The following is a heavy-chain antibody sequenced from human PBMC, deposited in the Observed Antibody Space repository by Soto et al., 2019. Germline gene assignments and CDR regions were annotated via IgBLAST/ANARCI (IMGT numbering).Heavy chain of an antibody. V-gene: IGHV3-30-3*01. CDR3: ARATSGWYKDAFDI. CDR1: GFTFSSYA. D-gene: IGHD6-19*01. CDR2: ISYDGSNK. J-gene: IGHJ3*02. Sequence: QVQLVESGGGVVQPGRSLRLSCAASGFTFSSYAMHWVRQAPGKGLEWVAVISYDGSNKYYADSVKGRFTISRDNSKNTLYLQMNSLRADDTAVYYCARATSGWYKDAFDIWGQGTMVTVSS.